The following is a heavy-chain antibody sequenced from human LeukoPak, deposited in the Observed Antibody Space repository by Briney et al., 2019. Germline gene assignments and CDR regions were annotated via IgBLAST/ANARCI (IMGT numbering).Heavy chain of an antibody. D-gene: IGHD1-1*01. CDR1: GGSISSGSYY. Sequence: PSETLSLTCTVSGGSISSGSYYWSWIRQPAGKGLEWIGRIYSSGSTTYNPSLKSRVTISVDTSKNQFSLKLTSVTAADTAVYYCAREDLGAETTVDYWGQGTLVTVSS. CDR2: IYSSGST. V-gene: IGHV4-61*02. J-gene: IGHJ4*02. CDR3: AREDLGAETTVDY.